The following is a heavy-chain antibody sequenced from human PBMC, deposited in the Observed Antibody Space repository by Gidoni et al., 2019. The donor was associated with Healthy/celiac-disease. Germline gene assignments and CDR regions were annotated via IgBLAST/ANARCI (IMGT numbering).Heavy chain of an antibody. D-gene: IGHD6-19*01. CDR1: GGSISSSSYY. CDR3: AIHERLGLWYFDL. Sequence: QLQLKESGPGLVKPSETPSLTCTVSGGSISSSSYYWGWTRQPPGKGLEWFGSIYYSGSTYYSPSLKSRVTISVDTSKNQFSLKLSSVTAADTAVYYCAIHERLGLWYFDLWGLAPWSLSPQ. V-gene: IGHV4-39*01. J-gene: IGHJ2*01. CDR2: IYYSGST.